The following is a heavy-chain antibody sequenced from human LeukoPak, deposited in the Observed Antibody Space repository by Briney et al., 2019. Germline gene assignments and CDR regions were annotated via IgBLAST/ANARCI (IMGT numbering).Heavy chain of an antibody. CDR1: GFTVSTKY. J-gene: IGHJ3*02. CDR3: ARVYPSYAFDI. CDR2: ISHSGSTI. Sequence: GGSLRLSCAASGFTVSTKYMNWVRQAPGKGLEWVSYISHSGSTIYYADSVKGRFTISRDNAKNSLYLQMNSLRAEDTAVYYCARVYPSYAFDIWGQGTMVTVSS. V-gene: IGHV3-11*01.